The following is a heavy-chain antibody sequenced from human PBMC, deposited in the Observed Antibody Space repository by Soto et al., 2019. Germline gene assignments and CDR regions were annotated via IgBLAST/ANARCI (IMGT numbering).Heavy chain of an antibody. V-gene: IGHV1-18*01. CDR2: ISAYNGNT. CDR3: ARDRSAYSTGWYYFDS. CDR1: GYTFTSYG. Sequence: ASVKVSCKASGYTFTSYGISWVRQAPGEGLEWMGWISAYNGNTNYAQKLQGRVTMTTDTSTSTAYMELRSLRSDDTAVYYCARDRSAYSTGWYYFDSRAQGTLVPVSS. D-gene: IGHD6-19*01. J-gene: IGHJ4*02.